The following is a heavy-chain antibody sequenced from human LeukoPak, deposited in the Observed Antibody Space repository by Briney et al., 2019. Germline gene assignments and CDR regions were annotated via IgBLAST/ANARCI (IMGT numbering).Heavy chain of an antibody. J-gene: IGHJ5*02. CDR1: GYTFTGYY. D-gene: IGHD6-13*01. Sequence: ASVTVSCKASGYTFTGYYMHWVRQAPGQGLEWMGWINPNSGGTNYAQKFQGRVTMTRDTSISTAYMELSRLRSDDTAVYYCARPHDSSSWTIYNWFDPWGQGTLVTVSS. V-gene: IGHV1-2*02. CDR3: ARPHDSSSWTIYNWFDP. CDR2: INPNSGGT.